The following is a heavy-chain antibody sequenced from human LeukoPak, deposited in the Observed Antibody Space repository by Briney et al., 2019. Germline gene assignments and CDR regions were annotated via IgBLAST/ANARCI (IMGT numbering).Heavy chain of an antibody. CDR2: IYHSGST. J-gene: IGHJ4*02. CDR3: ARHTNFWSGYSDY. CDR1: GYSISSGYY. V-gene: IGHV4-38-2*01. D-gene: IGHD3-3*01. Sequence: SETLSLTCAVSGYSISSGYYWGWIRQPPGKGLEWIGSIYHSGSTYYNPSLKSRVTISVDTSKNQFSLKLSSVTAADTAVYYCARHTNFWSGYSDYWGQGTLVTVSS.